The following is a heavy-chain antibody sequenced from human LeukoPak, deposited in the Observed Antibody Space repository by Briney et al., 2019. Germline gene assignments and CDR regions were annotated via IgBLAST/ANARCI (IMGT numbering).Heavy chain of an antibody. J-gene: IGHJ5*02. CDR3: AKEQLAIHNWFDP. CDR1: GFTFSNYG. D-gene: IGHD6-13*01. Sequence: GGSLRLSCAASGFTFSNYGMHWVRRAPGKALEWVTFIRYDGSKKYYADSVRGRFTISRDNSDNTVSLQMHSLTAEDTAIYYCAKEQLAIHNWFDPWGQGTLVTVSS. V-gene: IGHV3-30*02. CDR2: IRYDGSKK.